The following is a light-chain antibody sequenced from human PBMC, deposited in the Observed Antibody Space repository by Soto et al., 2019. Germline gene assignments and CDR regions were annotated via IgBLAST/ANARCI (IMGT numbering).Light chain of an antibody. CDR1: GGDIGFYNY. CDR3: CLYANVSIYV. Sequence: QSVLTQPASLSGPPGQSITISCTGPGGDIGFYNYVSWYQQHPGKALKLLIYGVANRPSGVSARFSGSQSGSTACLTISGLQAEDEADYYWCLYANVSIYVFGNRTKGTVL. CDR2: GVA. J-gene: IGLJ1*01. V-gene: IGLV2-14*01.